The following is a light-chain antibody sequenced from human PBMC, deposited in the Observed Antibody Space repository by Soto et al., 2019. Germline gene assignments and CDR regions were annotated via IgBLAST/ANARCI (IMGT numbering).Light chain of an antibody. CDR1: QSVNSNY. Sequence: EIVLTQSPGTLSLSPGERATLSCRASQSVNSNYLAWYQQKRGQAPRLLIYGASSRATGIPDRFSGSGSGTDFNLTISSMQSEDFAVYYCQQYKNWPLFGQGTKVDI. CDR2: GAS. V-gene: IGKV3-20*01. J-gene: IGKJ1*01. CDR3: QQYKNWPL.